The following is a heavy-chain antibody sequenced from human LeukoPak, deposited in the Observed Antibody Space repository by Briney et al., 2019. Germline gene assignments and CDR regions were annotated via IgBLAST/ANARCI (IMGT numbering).Heavy chain of an antibody. Sequence: GGSLRLSCAASGFTFDDYAMHWVRQAPGKGLEWVSLISGDGGSTYYADSVKGRFTISRDNSKNSLYLQMNSLRAEDTALYYCAKDRDIVVVVAATPDGMDVWGQGTTVTASS. CDR3: AKDRDIVVVVAATPDGMDV. J-gene: IGHJ6*02. V-gene: IGHV3-43*02. CDR2: ISGDGGST. D-gene: IGHD2-15*01. CDR1: GFTFDDYA.